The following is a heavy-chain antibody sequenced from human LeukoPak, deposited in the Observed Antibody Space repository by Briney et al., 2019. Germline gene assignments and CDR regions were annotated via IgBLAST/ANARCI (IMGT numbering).Heavy chain of an antibody. D-gene: IGHD3-22*01. CDR1: GYTFTGYY. CDR3: ARSLLVNYYDSSGRAEYFQH. J-gene: IGHJ1*01. CDR2: INPNSGGT. Sequence: ASVKVSCKASGYTFTGYYMHWVRQAPGQGLEWMGWINPNSGGTNYAQKFQGWVTMTRDTSISTAYMELSRLRSEDTAVYYCARSLLVNYYDSSGRAEYFQHWGQGTLVTVSS. V-gene: IGHV1-2*04.